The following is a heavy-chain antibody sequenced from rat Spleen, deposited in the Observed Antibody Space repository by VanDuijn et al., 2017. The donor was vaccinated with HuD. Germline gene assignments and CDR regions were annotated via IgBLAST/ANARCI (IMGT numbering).Heavy chain of an antibody. CDR3: TRGYCFDY. CDR2: ISYDGSTP. D-gene: IGHD2-3*01. V-gene: IGHV5-7*01. J-gene: IGHJ2*01. Sequence: EVQVVESGGGIVQPGRSMKLSCAASGFTFSKYDMVWVRQAPTKGLKWVASISYDGSTPYYRDSVKGRFTISRDNAKSTLYLQMDSLRSEDTATYYCTRGYCFDYWGQGVMVTVSS. CDR1: GFTFSKYD.